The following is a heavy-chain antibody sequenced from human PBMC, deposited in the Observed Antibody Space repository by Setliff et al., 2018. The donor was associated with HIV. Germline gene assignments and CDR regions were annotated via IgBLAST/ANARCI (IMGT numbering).Heavy chain of an antibody. CDR3: TTATIPPAGWGALNI. V-gene: IGHV3-15*07. Sequence: PGGSLRLSCAASGFTFSNAWMNWVRQAPGKGLEWVGRIRSKVDGGAADYAAPVQGRFVISRDDSQNLLSLQLNALRTEDTGVYYCTTATIPPAGWGALNIWGPGTTVTVS. CDR1: GFTFSNAW. D-gene: IGHD6-19*01. J-gene: IGHJ3*02. CDR2: IRSKVDGGAA.